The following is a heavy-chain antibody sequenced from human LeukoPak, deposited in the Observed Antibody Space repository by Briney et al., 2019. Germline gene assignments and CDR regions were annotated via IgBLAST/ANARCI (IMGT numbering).Heavy chain of an antibody. J-gene: IGHJ3*01. CDR2: ITRSGQNT. Sequence: GGSLRLSRAASGFPFCDFAMTWVRQVPGGGVQWVSTITRSGQNTYYADSVKGRFTISRDDYKGMLYLQMNNLRAEDTAMYYCVKDDYCSIPGCVIDALVVWGQGTVVTVSS. V-gene: IGHV3-23*01. D-gene: IGHD4-11*01. CDR1: GFPFCDFA. CDR3: VKDDYCSIPGCVIDALVV.